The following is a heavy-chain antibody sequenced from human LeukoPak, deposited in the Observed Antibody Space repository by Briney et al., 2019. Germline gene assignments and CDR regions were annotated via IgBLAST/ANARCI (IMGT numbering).Heavy chain of an antibody. CDR3: ARGGDCSSTSCYYYYYYMDV. J-gene: IGHJ6*03. Sequence: ASVKVSRKASGYTFTGYYMHWVRQAPGQGLEWMGWINPNSGGTNYAQKFQGRVTMTRDTSISTAYMELSRLRSDDTAVYYCARGGDCSSTSCYYYYYYMDVWGKGTTVTISS. CDR1: GYTFTGYY. V-gene: IGHV1-2*02. D-gene: IGHD2-2*01. CDR2: INPNSGGT.